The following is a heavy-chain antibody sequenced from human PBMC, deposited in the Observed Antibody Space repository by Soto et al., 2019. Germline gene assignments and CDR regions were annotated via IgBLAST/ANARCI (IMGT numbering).Heavy chain of an antibody. CDR1: GFTFSSYS. CDR2: ISSSSSYI. D-gene: IGHD3-3*01. V-gene: IGHV3-21*01. J-gene: IGHJ6*02. Sequence: GGSLRLSCAASGFTFSSYSMNWVRQAPGKGLEWVSSISSSSSYIYYADSVKGRFTISRDNAKNSLYLQMNSLRAEDTAVYYCARDRFYDFWSCYYSPGGNYYYGMDVWGQGTTVTVSS. CDR3: ARDRFYDFWSCYYSPGGNYYYGMDV.